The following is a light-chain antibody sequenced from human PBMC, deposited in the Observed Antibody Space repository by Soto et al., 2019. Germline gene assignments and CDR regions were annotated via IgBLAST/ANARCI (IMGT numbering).Light chain of an antibody. CDR1: QSISNNH. CDR3: EYYGNSIT. Sequence: IVLTQSPGALSLSPGERVTLSCRASQSISNNHLAWYQQKPGQAPRLLIHGTSNRATGIPDRFSGSGSGTDFTLTFSRLEPEDFAVYYCEYYGNSITFGGGTKVDIK. V-gene: IGKV3-20*01. J-gene: IGKJ4*01. CDR2: GTS.